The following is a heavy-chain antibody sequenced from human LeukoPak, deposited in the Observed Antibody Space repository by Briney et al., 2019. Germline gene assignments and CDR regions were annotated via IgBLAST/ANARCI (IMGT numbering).Heavy chain of an antibody. CDR1: GGSISSSSYY. J-gene: IGHJ5*02. V-gene: IGHV4-39*07. Sequence: SETLSLTCTVSGGSISSSSYYWSWIRQPPGKGLEWIGEINHSGSTNYNPSLKSRVTISVDTSKNQFSLKLSSVTAADTAVYYCARRDCDSIKCRGSNWFDPWGQGTLVSVSS. CDR2: INHSGST. CDR3: ARRDCDSIKCRGSNWFDP. D-gene: IGHD3-22*01.